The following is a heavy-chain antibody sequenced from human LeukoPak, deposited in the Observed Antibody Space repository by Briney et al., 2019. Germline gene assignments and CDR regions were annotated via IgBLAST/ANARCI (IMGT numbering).Heavy chain of an antibody. Sequence: GGSLRLSCAASGFTFSSYGMHWVRQAPGKGLEWVAVISYDGSNKYYADSVKGRFTISRDNSKNTLYLQMNSLRAEDTAVYYCARDQGLVVPAAMGYFDYWGQGTLVTVSS. CDR2: ISYDGSNK. D-gene: IGHD2-2*01. CDR3: ARDQGLVVPAAMGYFDY. V-gene: IGHV3-30*19. J-gene: IGHJ4*02. CDR1: GFTFSSYG.